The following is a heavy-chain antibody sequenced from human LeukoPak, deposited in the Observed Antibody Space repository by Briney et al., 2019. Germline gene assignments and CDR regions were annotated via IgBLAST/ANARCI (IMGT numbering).Heavy chain of an antibody. CDR1: GYTFTSYA. Sequence: GASVKVSCKSSGYTFTSYAMNWVRQAPGQGLEWMGWISTNTGNPTYAQGFTGRFVFSLDTSVSTAYLQISSLKAEDTAVYYCAREHDYVWGSYRHRDFDYWGQGTLVTVSS. CDR2: ISTNTGNP. CDR3: AREHDYVWGSYRHRDFDY. J-gene: IGHJ4*02. D-gene: IGHD3-16*02. V-gene: IGHV7-4-1*02.